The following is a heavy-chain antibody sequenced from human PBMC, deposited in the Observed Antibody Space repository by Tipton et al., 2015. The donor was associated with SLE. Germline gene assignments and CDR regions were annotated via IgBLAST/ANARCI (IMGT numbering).Heavy chain of an antibody. CDR1: GFTFSRYA. V-gene: IGHV3-33*01. CDR3: ARESGSSPGHFDY. Sequence: SLRLSCAASGFTFSRYAMHWVRQAPGKGLEWVAVIWFDGSNKYYGDSVQGRFTISRDNSKNSVYLEMNSLRVEDTAVYYCARESGSSPGHFDYWGQGSLVTVSS. D-gene: IGHD1-26*01. J-gene: IGHJ4*02. CDR2: IWFDGSNK.